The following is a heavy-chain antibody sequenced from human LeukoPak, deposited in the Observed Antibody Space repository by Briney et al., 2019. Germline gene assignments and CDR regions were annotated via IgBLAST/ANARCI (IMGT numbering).Heavy chain of an antibody. J-gene: IGHJ4*02. CDR1: GFTVTTNY. CDR2: IYSGGIT. V-gene: IGHV3-66*02. Sequence: PGGSLRLSCAASGFTVTTNYMSWVRQAPGKGLEWVSVIYSGGITYYADSVKSRFTISRDSSKNTLYLQMNSLRVEDTAVYYCARRHSSDSNWGQGTLVTVSS. CDR3: ARRHSSDSN. D-gene: IGHD6-19*01.